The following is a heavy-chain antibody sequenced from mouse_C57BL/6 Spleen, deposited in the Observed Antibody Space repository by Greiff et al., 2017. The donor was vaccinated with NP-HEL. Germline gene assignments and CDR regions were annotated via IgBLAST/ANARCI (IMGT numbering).Heavy chain of an antibody. CDR3: ARWDSNYGGY. Sequence: QVQLQQSGAELARPGASVKMSCKASGYTFTRYTMHWVKQRPGQGLEWIGYINPSSGYTKYNQKFKDKATLTADKSSSTAYMQLSSLTSEDSAVYYCARWDSNYGGYWGQGTTLTVSS. D-gene: IGHD2-5*01. CDR2: INPSSGYT. J-gene: IGHJ2*01. V-gene: IGHV1-4*01. CDR1: GYTFTRYT.